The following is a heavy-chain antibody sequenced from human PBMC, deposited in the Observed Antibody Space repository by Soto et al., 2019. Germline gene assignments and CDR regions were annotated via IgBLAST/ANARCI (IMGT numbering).Heavy chain of an antibody. D-gene: IGHD3-3*01. V-gene: IGHV3-33*06. CDR3: AKDVMLGEEDFWSDYWDAFGI. J-gene: IGHJ3*02. CDR1: GFTFSSYG. CDR2: IWYDGSNK. Sequence: GGSVRLSCAASGFTFSSYGMHWVRQAPGKGLEWVAVIWYDGSNKYYADSVKGRFTISRDNSKNTLYLQMNSLRAEDTAVYYCAKDVMLGEEDFWSDYWDAFGIWGQGTMDTVSS.